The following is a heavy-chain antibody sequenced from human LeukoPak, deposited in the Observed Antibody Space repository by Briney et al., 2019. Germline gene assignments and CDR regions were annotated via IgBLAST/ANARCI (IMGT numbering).Heavy chain of an antibody. Sequence: PSETLSLTCTVSGDSIRSYYWSWIRQPPGKGLEWIGYIYYSGSTNYNPSLKSRVTISVDTSKNQLSLKLNSVTAADTAVYDCASAIAIPAWAFDLWGQGTVVTVSS. D-gene: IGHD6-13*01. CDR2: IYYSGST. CDR3: ASAIAIPAWAFDL. CDR1: GDSIRSYY. V-gene: IGHV4-59*01. J-gene: IGHJ3*01.